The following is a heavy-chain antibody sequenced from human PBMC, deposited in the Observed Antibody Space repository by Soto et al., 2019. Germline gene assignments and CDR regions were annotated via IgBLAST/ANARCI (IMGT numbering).Heavy chain of an antibody. CDR2: IYYSGNT. CDR1: GGSVSSGTYY. J-gene: IGHJ3*01. CDR3: ASDIVVRVYARVLPGASAFDF. V-gene: IGHV4-61*01. D-gene: IGHD2-8*01. Sequence: SETLSLTCTVSGGSVSSGTYYWSWIRQPPGKRLEWIGYIYYSGNTNYNHSLKNQDTISEDTSKNQISQKPNSQTAADTTEYNCASDIVVRVYARVLPGASAFDFWGQGTMVTVSS.